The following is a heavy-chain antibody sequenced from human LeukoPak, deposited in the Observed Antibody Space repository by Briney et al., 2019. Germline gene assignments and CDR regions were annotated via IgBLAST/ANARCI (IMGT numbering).Heavy chain of an antibody. D-gene: IGHD2-2*01. CDR1: GGSISSYY. V-gene: IGHV4-59*08. Sequence: SETLSLTCTVSGGSISSYYWSWIRQPPGKGLEWIGYIYYGGSTNYNPSLKSRVTISVDTSKNQFSLKLSSVTAADTAVYYCARHSDNAYYFDYWGQGTLVTVSS. CDR3: ARHSDNAYYFDY. J-gene: IGHJ4*02. CDR2: IYYGGST.